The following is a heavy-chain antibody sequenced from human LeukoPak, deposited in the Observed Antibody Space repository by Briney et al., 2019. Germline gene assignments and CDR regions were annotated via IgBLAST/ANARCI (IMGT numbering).Heavy chain of an antibody. CDR1: GGSISSGDYY. CDR2: IYYSGST. D-gene: IGHD6-19*01. Sequence: SQTLSLTCTVSGGSISSGDYYWSWIRQPPGKGLEWIGYIYYSGSTYYNPSLKSRVTISVDTSKNQFSLKLSSVTAADTAVYYCARSSGGSGFFDYWGQGTLVTVSS. CDR3: ARSSGGSGFFDY. V-gene: IGHV4-30-4*01. J-gene: IGHJ4*02.